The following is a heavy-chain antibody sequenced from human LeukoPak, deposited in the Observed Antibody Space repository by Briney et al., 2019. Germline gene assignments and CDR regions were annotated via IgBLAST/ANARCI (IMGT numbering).Heavy chain of an antibody. CDR1: GIIFSNYY. D-gene: IGHD2-21*02. J-gene: IGHJ4*02. CDR3: ATFDGLTAISY. V-gene: IGHV3-21*01. CDR2: IDSRSKYI. Sequence: GGSLRLSCAASGIIFSNYYMTWVRQSPGKGLEWVSSIDSRSKYIHYIDSVKGRFTISRDNDKNSLYLQVNNLRAEDTAVYYCATFDGLTAISYWGQGSLVTVSS.